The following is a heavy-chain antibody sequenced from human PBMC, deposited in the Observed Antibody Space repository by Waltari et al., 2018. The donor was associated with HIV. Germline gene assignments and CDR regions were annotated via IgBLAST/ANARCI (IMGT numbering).Heavy chain of an antibody. CDR2: LYYSGSGTT. D-gene: IGHD4-17*01. V-gene: IGHV4-39*07. J-gene: IGHJ6*02. Sequence: QPQLQESGPGLVRPSETLSLTCNVSGGSFKSTSYYWGWIRQPPGKGLGWIGSLYYSGSGTTYYNPSLKSRVTISVEKSKNYLSLRLNSVTAADSAIYYCARVGMASTVTPRYYGMDVWGQGTAVTVS. CDR3: ARVGMASTVTPRYYGMDV. CDR1: GGSFKSTSYY.